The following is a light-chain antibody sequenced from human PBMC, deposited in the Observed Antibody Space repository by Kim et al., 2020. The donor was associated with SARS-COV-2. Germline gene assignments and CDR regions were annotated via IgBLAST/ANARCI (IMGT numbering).Light chain of an antibody. CDR3: QQYNNWPRT. J-gene: IGKJ1*01. Sequence: EIVMTQSPATLSVSPGERATLSCRASQSVISNLVWYQQKPGQAPRLLIYGASTRATGIPARFSGSGSGTEFTLTISSLQSEDFAVYYCQQYNNWPRTFGQGTKVDIK. CDR2: GAS. V-gene: IGKV3-15*01. CDR1: QSVISN.